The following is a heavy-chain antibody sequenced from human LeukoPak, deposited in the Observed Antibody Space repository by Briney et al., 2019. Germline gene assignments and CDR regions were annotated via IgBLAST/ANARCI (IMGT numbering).Heavy chain of an antibody. V-gene: IGHV3-48*04. J-gene: IGHJ4*02. CDR3: ASGATLWFGELYHY. Sequence: GGSLRLSCAASGFTFSSYGMNWVRQAPGKGLEWVSYISSSSSTIYYADSVKGRFTISRDNAKNSLYLQMDSLRAEDTAVYYCASGATLWFGELYHYWGQGTLVTVSS. CDR2: ISSSSSTI. D-gene: IGHD3-10*01. CDR1: GFTFSSYG.